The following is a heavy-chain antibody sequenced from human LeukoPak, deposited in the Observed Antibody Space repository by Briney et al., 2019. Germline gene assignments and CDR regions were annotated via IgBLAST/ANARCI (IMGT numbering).Heavy chain of an antibody. V-gene: IGHV4-59*03. CDR1: RGSLRNYY. CDR2: VYHTGNT. Sequence: SQTLSLTCTVSRGSLRNYYWSWIRHPPGKGLGWIGYVYHTGNTKYNPYLESRATISIDTSKNQFSLKLSSVTAADSAVYYCAKSDGSGSYFDYWGQGTLVTVS. J-gene: IGHJ4*02. CDR3: AKSDGSGSYFDY. D-gene: IGHD3-10*01.